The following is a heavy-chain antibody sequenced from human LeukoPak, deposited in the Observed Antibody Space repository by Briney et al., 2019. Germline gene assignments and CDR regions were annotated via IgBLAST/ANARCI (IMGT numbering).Heavy chain of an antibody. J-gene: IGHJ3*02. Sequence: SETLSLTXTVSGGSISSGSYYWSWIGQPAGKGLEWIGRIYTSGSTNYNPSLKSRVTISVDTSKNQFSLKLSSVTAADTAVYYCARERGAFDIWGQGTMVTVSS. V-gene: IGHV4-61*02. CDR2: IYTSGST. CDR1: GGSISSGSYY. D-gene: IGHD3-10*01. CDR3: ARERGAFDI.